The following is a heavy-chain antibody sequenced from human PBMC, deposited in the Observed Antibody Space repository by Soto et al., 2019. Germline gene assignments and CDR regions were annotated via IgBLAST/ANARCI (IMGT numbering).Heavy chain of an antibody. V-gene: IGHV3-30*04. CDR3: ARALVHGGDF. CDR1: GFAFRSYA. Sequence: GGSLRLSCAASGFAFRSYAMHWVRQAPGKGLEWVAIISYNGRNTYTADSVKGRIIISRDNSKNTLYLEMNSLTAEDTAVYYCARALVHGGDFWGQGTLVTVSS. CDR2: ISYNGRNT. D-gene: IGHD3-10*01. J-gene: IGHJ4*02.